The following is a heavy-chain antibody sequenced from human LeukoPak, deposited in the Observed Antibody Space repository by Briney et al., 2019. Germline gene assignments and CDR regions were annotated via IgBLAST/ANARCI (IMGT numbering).Heavy chain of an antibody. CDR3: ARDVGARLSGF. D-gene: IGHD6-6*01. V-gene: IGHV4/OR15-8*02. Sequence: PGGSLRLSCVVSGFFFRNYAMSWVRQPPGKGLEWIGEIYHSGNANYNPSLETRVTMSVDKSKNQFSLILSSVTAADTAVYYCARDVGARLSGFWGQGTLVTVSS. CDR1: GFFFRNYAM. CDR2: IYHSGNA. J-gene: IGHJ4*02.